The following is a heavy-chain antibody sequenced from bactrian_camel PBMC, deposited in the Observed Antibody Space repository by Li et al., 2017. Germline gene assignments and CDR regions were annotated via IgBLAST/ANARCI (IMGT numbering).Heavy chain of an antibody. CDR1: GYTYNRNC. Sequence: QVQLVESGGGSVQAGGSLRLSCAASGYTYNRNCMAWFRQAPGKEREGVARIATGSGNTYYADSVKGRFTVSKDSAKNTLYLQMNSLKPEDTAMYYCAADSWDYCTGADGVWPSVRSYRGQGTQVTVS. CDR2: IATGSGNT. J-gene: IGHJ4*01. D-gene: IGHD3*01. CDR3: AADSWDYCTGADGVWPSVRSY. V-gene: IGHV3S1*01.